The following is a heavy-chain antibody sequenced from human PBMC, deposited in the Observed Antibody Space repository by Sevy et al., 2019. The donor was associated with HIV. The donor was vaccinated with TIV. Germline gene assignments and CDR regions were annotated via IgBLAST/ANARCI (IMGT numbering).Heavy chain of an antibody. Sequence: ASVKVSCKISGGTFGSYTINWVREAPGQGLEWMGGIVPIFGQENYPQKFQGRVTITVDGPRKTAFMDLSSLTSDDTAVYFCARGSLYNGGELGTDYLDSWGQGTLVTVSS. CDR1: GGTFGSYT. J-gene: IGHJ4*02. CDR2: IVPIFGQE. V-gene: IGHV1-69*13. D-gene: IGHD3-16*01. CDR3: ARGSLYNGGELGTDYLDS.